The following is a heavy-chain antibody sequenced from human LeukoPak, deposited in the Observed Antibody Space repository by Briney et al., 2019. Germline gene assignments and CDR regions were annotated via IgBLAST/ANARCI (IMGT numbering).Heavy chain of an antibody. CDR1: GFTFNNYD. Sequence: GGSLRLSCAASGFTFNNYDMSWIRQAPGKGLEWVSGISGSGDDTYYADSVKGRFTISRDNSKDTLYLQMNSLRAEDTAVYYCAKLKRYSGYGENYFDYWGQGTPVTVSS. CDR3: AKLKRYSGYGENYFDY. D-gene: IGHD5-12*01. V-gene: IGHV3-23*01. CDR2: ISGSGDDT. J-gene: IGHJ4*02.